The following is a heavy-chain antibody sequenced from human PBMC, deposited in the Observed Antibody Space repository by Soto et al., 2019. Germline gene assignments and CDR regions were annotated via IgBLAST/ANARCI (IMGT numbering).Heavy chain of an antibody. V-gene: IGHV3-11*01. Sequence: PGGSLRLSCAASGFTFSDYYMSWIRQAPGKGLEWVSYISSSGSTIYYADSVKGRLTISRDNAKNSLYLQMNSLRAEDTAVYYCAREVPVGGVDTAMSYYYGMDVWGQGTTVTVSS. D-gene: IGHD5-18*01. CDR1: GFTFSDYY. CDR3: AREVPVGGVDTAMSYYYGMDV. J-gene: IGHJ6*02. CDR2: ISSSGSTI.